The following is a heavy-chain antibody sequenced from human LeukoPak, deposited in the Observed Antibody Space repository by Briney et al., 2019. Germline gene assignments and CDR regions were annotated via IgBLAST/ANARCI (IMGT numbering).Heavy chain of an antibody. V-gene: IGHV1-18*01. J-gene: IGHJ6*02. D-gene: IGHD2-2*02. CDR1: GYTFTSYG. CDR2: ISAYNGNT. CDR3: ARGRYCSSTSCYTDQYYYYGMDV. Sequence: GASVKVSCKASGYTFTSYGISWVRQAPGQGLEWMGWISAYNGNTNYAQKLQGRVTMTTDTSTSTAYMELRSLRSDDTAVYYCARGRYCSSTSCYTDQYYYYGMDVWGQGNTVTVSS.